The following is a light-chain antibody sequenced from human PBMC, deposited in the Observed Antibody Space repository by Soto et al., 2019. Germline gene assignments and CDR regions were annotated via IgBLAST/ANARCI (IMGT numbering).Light chain of an antibody. V-gene: IGKV1-5*01. CDR1: QSISSW. J-gene: IGKJ4*01. Sequence: DIQMTQSPSTLSASVGDRVTITCRASQSISSWLSWYQQKPGKAPKLLIYDAASLESGVPPRCSGSASGTEFTLAICRLQSDDFATYYCQQYNSYSLTFGGGTTVEIK. CDR3: QQYNSYSLT. CDR2: DAA.